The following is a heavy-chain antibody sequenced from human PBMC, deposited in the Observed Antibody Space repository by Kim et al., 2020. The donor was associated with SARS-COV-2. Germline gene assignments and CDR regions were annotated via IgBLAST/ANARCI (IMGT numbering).Heavy chain of an antibody. CDR1: GFTFSSYA. D-gene: IGHD1-26*01. J-gene: IGHJ4*02. CDR3: ARAGAAFPLDSGVY. Sequence: GGSLRLSCAASGFTFSSYAMHWVRQAPGKGLEWVAVISYDGSNKYYADSVKGRFTISRDNSKNTLYLQMNSLRAEDTAVYYCARAGAAFPLDSGVYWGQGTLVTVSS. V-gene: IGHV3-30*04. CDR2: ISYDGSNK.